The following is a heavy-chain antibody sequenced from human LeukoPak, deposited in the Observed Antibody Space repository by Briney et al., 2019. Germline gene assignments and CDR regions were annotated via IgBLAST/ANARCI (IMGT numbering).Heavy chain of an antibody. J-gene: IGHJ4*02. CDR2: IYYSGST. Sequence: SETLSLTCTVSGGSISSYYWSWIRQPPGKGLEWIGYIYYSGSTDCNPSLKSRVTISVDTSKNQFSLKLSSVTAADTAVYYCAAGGSWGGFDYWGQGTLVTVSS. V-gene: IGHV4-59*08. D-gene: IGHD1-26*01. CDR3: AAGGSWGGFDY. CDR1: GGSISSYY.